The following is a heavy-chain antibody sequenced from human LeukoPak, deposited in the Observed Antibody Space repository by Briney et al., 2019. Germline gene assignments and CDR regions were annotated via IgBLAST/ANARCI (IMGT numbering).Heavy chain of an antibody. CDR3: ARRVNDARYCGGDCYAYYYYMDV. Sequence: ASVKVSCKASGYTFTGYYMHWVRQAPGQGLEWMGWINPNSGGTNYAQKFQGRVTMTRDTSISTAYMELSRLRSDDTAVYYCARRVNDARYCGGDCYAYYYYMDVWGKGTTVTVSS. J-gene: IGHJ6*03. CDR1: GYTFTGYY. CDR2: INPNSGGT. D-gene: IGHD2-21*02. V-gene: IGHV1-2*02.